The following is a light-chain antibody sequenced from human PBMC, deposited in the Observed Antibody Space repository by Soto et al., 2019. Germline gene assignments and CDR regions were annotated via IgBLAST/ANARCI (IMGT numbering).Light chain of an antibody. CDR3: QYYDSSLSVV. CDR2: VNI. CDR1: SSNIGAGYD. Sequence: QLVLTQPPSVSGAPGQRVTISCTGSSSNIGAGYDVHWYQQLPGTAPKLLIYVNINRPSGVPDRFSGSKSGTSASLAITGLQPEDEADHYCQYYDSSLSVVFGGGTKLTVL. V-gene: IGLV1-40*01. J-gene: IGLJ2*01.